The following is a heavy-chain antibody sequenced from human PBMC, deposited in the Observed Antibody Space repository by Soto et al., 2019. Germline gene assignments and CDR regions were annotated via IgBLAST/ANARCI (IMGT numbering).Heavy chain of an antibody. CDR3: ARVGSGYDFLTFLFDY. CDR1: GYTFTSYA. D-gene: IGHD5-12*01. Sequence: ASVKVSCKASGYTFTSYAMHWVRQAPGQRLEWMGWINAGNGNTKYSQKFQGRVTITRDTSASTAYMELSSLRSEDTAVYYCARVGSGYDFLTFLFDYWGQGTLVTVSS. CDR2: INAGNGNT. J-gene: IGHJ4*02. V-gene: IGHV1-3*01.